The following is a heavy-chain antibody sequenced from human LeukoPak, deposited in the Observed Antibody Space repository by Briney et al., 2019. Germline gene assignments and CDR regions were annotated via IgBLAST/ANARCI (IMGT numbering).Heavy chain of an antibody. CDR3: VQPSQGYFQN. CDR2: IRNKNQGLTT. J-gene: IGHJ1*01. Sequence: GGSLRLSCAASGFTFSNYWMHWVRQAPRKGLEWLARIRNKNQGLTTEYAASVRGRFAISRDDSSNSLHLQMTRLKIEDTAVYYCVQPSQGYFQNWGQGTLVTVSS. D-gene: IGHD3-22*01. V-gene: IGHV3-72*01. CDR1: GFTFSNYW.